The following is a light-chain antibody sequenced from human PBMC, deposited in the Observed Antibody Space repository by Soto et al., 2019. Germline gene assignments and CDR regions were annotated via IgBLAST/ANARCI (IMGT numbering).Light chain of an antibody. V-gene: IGKV1-5*01. CDR3: QQYESYSPLT. CDR2: DAY. Sequence: DIQMTQSPSILSASVGDRVTITCRASQSIRSWLAWYQQKPGKAPKRLIYDAYSLESGVPSRFSGRRSGTEFTRTIAGLQPEDFATYYCQQYESYSPLTFGGGTKVEIK. CDR1: QSIRSW. J-gene: IGKJ4*01.